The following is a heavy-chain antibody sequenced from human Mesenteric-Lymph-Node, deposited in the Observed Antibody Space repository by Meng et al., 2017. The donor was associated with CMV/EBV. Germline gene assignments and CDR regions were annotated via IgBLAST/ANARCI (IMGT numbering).Heavy chain of an antibody. J-gene: IGHJ6*02. CDR2: IYSGGST. CDR3: ARSTVPYATYYGMDV. CDR1: GFTVSSNY. Sequence: GASLKISCAASGFTVSSNYMSWVRQAPGKGLEWVSVIYSGGSTYYADSVKGRFTISRDNSKNTLYLQMNSLRAEDTAVYYCARSTVPYATYYGMDVWGQGTTVTVSS. V-gene: IGHV3-53*01. D-gene: IGHD4-17*01.